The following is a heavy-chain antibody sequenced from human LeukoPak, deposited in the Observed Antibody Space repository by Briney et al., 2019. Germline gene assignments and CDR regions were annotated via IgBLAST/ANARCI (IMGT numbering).Heavy chain of an antibody. CDR1: GFTFSSYS. CDR2: ISSSGSYI. D-gene: IGHD3-10*01. CDR3: ARDGVQDY. Sequence: GGSLRLSCAASGFTFSSYSMNWVRQAPGKGLEWVSSISSSGSYISYPDSVKGRFTISRDNAKNSLYLQMNSLRAEDTALYYCARDGVQDYWGQGTLVTVSS. J-gene: IGHJ4*02. V-gene: IGHV3-21*04.